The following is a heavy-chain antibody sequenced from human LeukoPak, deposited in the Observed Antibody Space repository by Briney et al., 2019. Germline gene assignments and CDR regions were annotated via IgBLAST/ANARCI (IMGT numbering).Heavy chain of an antibody. V-gene: IGHV3-30*03. J-gene: IGHJ4*02. CDR2: ISYDGSNK. Sequence: GALRLSCAASGFTFSSYGMHWVRQAPGKGLEWVAVISYDGSNKYYADSVKGRFTISRDNSKNTLYLQMNSLRAEDTAVYYCARDLRSHGDLDYWGQGTLVTVSS. CDR3: ARDLRSHGDLDY. D-gene: IGHD3-10*01. CDR1: GFTFSSYG.